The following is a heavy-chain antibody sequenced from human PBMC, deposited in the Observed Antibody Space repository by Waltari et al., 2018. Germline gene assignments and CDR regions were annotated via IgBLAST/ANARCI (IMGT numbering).Heavy chain of an antibody. D-gene: IGHD1-26*01. Sequence: EVQLVESGGVVVQSGGSLRLSCAASGFTFDDYTMHWVRQAPGKCLWWVSLMKWDGRSTYYADAVRGRFTVSRGNTKNGLYLQMNTLRPEDTALYYCAKTKGVGAYYYFDYWGQGTLVSVSS. CDR1: GFTFDDYT. J-gene: IGHJ4*02. CDR3: AKTKGVGAYYYFDY. CDR2: MKWDGRST. V-gene: IGHV3-43*01.